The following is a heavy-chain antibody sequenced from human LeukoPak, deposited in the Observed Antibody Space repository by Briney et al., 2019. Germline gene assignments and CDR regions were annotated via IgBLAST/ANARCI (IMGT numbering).Heavy chain of an antibody. CDR2: ISGSGVYK. V-gene: IGHV3-23*01. Sequence: PGGSLRLSCAASGFTFSSFVMSWVRRAPGKGLEWVSSISGSGVYKYYTDSVKGRFTISRDNSKNTLYVQMNSLRAEDTAVYYCAKVSCTGGTCSSFDYWGQGTLATVSS. CDR3: AKVSCTGGTCSSFDY. CDR1: GFTFSSFV. D-gene: IGHD2-8*02. J-gene: IGHJ4*02.